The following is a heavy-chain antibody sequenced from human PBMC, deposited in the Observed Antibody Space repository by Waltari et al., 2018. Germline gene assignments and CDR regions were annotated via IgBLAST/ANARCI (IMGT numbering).Heavy chain of an antibody. D-gene: IGHD1-26*01. CDR2: ISYDGSNK. J-gene: IGHJ4*02. CDR3: AKEGGSYRHPFDY. V-gene: IGHV3-30*18. CDR1: GFTFSSSG. Sequence: QVQLVESGGGVVQPGRSLRLSCAASGFTFSSSGMHWVRQAPGKGLEWVAVISYDGSNKYYADSVKGRFTISRDNSKNTLYLQMNSLRAEDTAVYYCAKEGGSYRHPFDYWGQGTLVTVSS.